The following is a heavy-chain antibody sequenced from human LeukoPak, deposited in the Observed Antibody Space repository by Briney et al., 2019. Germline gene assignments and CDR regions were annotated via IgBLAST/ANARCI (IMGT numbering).Heavy chain of an antibody. CDR1: GGSISSGGYY. Sequence: SETLSLTCTVSGGSISSGGYYWSWIRQPPGKGLEWIGYIYHSGSTYYNPSLKSRVTISVDRSKNQFSLKLSSVTAADTAVYYCARDLLGARQDYYYYMDVWGKGTTVTVSS. J-gene: IGHJ6*03. V-gene: IGHV4-30-2*01. CDR3: ARDLLGARQDYYYYMDV. CDR2: IYHSGST. D-gene: IGHD6-6*01.